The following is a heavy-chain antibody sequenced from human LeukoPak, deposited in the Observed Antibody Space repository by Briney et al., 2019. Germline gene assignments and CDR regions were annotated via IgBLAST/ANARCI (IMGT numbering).Heavy chain of an antibody. Sequence: GGSLRLSCAVSGITLSNYGMSGVRQAPGKGLEWVAGISGSGGSTNYADSVKGRFTISRDNREHTLYLQTNTLRAEDTSVYFCAKRGVVIRVILVGFHKEAYYFDSSGQGALVTVSS. J-gene: IGHJ4*02. V-gene: IGHV3-23*01. CDR1: GITLSNYG. CDR3: AKRGVVIRVILVGFHKEAYYFDS. CDR2: ISGSGGST. D-gene: IGHD3-22*01.